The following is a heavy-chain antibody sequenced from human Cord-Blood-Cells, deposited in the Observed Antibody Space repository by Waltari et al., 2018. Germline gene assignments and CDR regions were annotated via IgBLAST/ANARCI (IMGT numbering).Heavy chain of an antibody. CDR2: IKQDESEK. J-gene: IGHJ3*02. V-gene: IGHV3-7*01. CDR1: GFTFSSYW. CDR3: ARDPLTII. Sequence: EVQLVESGGGLVQPGGSLRLSCAASGFTFSSYWMSWVRQAYGKGLGWGANIKQDESEKYYVDSVKGRFTSSRDNAKNSLYLQMNSLRAEDTAVYYCARDPLTIIWGQGTMVTVSS.